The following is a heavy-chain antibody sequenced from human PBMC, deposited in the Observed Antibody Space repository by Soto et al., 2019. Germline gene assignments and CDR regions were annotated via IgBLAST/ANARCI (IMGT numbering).Heavy chain of an antibody. J-gene: IGHJ6*02. CDR2: ITKSSRTI. Sequence: EVQLVESGGGLVQPGVSLRLSCAASGFTFSTYSMNWVRQAPGKGLEWISYITKSSRTIYYADSVKGRFTISRDNAKNSPYLQMNSLSAEDTAVYSWTRDHGYGYGMDVWGQGTTVTVSS. V-gene: IGHV3-48*01. D-gene: IGHD5-12*01. CDR3: TRDHGYGYGMDV. CDR1: GFTFSTYS.